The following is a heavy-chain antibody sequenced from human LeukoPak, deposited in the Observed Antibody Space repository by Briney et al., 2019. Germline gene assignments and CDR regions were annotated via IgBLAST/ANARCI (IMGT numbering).Heavy chain of an antibody. J-gene: IGHJ4*02. CDR3: ARDHYYYDSSGYYKIDY. CDR1: GFTVSSNY. V-gene: IGHV3-66*01. CDR2: IYSGGST. Sequence: GGSLRLSCAASGFTVSSNYMSWVRQAPGKGLEWVSVIYSGGSTYYADSVKGRFTISRDNSKNTLYLQMNSLRAEDTAVYYCARDHYYYDSSGYYKIDYWGQGTLVTVSS. D-gene: IGHD3-22*01.